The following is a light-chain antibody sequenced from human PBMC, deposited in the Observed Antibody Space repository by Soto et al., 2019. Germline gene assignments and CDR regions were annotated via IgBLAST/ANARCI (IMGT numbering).Light chain of an antibody. V-gene: IGKV1-12*02. Sequence: DIKMPQSPSSWSASVGDRVTISCRPSHDARSWLACYQQKPGKAPNLLIYGASTLQSGVPSRFSGSGSGTDFTLTISSLQPEDFATYYCQQANGDPWTFGQGTKVEIK. CDR3: QQANGDPWT. CDR2: GAS. J-gene: IGKJ1*01. CDR1: HDARSW.